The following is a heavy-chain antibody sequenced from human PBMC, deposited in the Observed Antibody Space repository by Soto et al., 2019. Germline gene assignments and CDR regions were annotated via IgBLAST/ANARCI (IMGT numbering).Heavy chain of an antibody. D-gene: IGHD7-27*01. CDR1: VGTLSSYA. Sequence: SVKLSFQASVGTLSSYAISWLRQAPGQGLEWMGWIIHIFGTANYAQKFQGRVTITADESTSTAYIELRSLRSEDTAVYYCDLKGELGHDYWGQGTLVTVS. CDR2: IIHIFGTA. CDR3: DLKGELGHDY. V-gene: IGHV1-69*13. J-gene: IGHJ4*02.